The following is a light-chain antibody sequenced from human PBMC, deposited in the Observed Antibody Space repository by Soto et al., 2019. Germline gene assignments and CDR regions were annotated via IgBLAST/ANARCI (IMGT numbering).Light chain of an antibody. V-gene: IGKV3-15*01. Sequence: DRVMTQSPATLSVSPGDRATLSCRASQTISSNLAWYQQKPGQAPRLLIHSASTRATGIPARFSGRGSGTEFTLTISSLQSEDFAVYYCQQYHNWPWTFGQGTEVEIK. J-gene: IGKJ1*01. CDR3: QQYHNWPWT. CDR1: QTISSN. CDR2: SAS.